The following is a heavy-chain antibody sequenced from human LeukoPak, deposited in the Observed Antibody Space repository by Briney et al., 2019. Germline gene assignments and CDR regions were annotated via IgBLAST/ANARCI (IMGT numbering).Heavy chain of an antibody. CDR2: ISWNSGNI. CDR1: GFTFHDYA. Sequence: GRSLRLSCAASGFTFHDYAMHWVRQAPGKGLEWVSGISWNSGNIVYADSVKGRFTISRDNAKNSLYLQMDSPRAEDMALYYCAKGQTIITMTTFDYWGQGTLVTVSS. CDR3: AKGQTIITMTTFDY. J-gene: IGHJ4*02. V-gene: IGHV3-9*03. D-gene: IGHD4-17*01.